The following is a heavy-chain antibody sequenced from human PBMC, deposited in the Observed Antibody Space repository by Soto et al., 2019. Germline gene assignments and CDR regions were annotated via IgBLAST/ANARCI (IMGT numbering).Heavy chain of an antibody. CDR1: GYTFTSYA. V-gene: IGHV1-3*01. CDR3: ARGYCSSTSCQYYPDY. D-gene: IGHD2-2*01. Sequence: QVQLVQSGTEVRKPGASVTVSCKASGYTFTSYAIHWVRQAPGQRREWMGWINAGNGDTIYSQKFQGRVTFTRDTSASYAYMELSGLRSEDTDVYYCARGYCSSTSCQYYPDYWGQGTLVTVSS. J-gene: IGHJ4*02. CDR2: INAGNGDT.